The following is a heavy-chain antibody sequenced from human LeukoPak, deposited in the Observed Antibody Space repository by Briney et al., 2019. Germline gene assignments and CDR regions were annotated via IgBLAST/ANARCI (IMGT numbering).Heavy chain of an antibody. CDR2: IWYDGSND. V-gene: IGHV3-33*01. D-gene: IGHD2-15*01. CDR3: ARKNTQDAFDI. Sequence: GGSLRLSCAASGFTFSSSGMHWVSQAPGKGLEWVAVIWYDGSNDYYANSVKGRFTISRDNSKNTLYLQMNSLRAEDTAVYFCARKNTQDAFDIWGQGTMVTVSS. J-gene: IGHJ3*02. CDR1: GFTFSSSG.